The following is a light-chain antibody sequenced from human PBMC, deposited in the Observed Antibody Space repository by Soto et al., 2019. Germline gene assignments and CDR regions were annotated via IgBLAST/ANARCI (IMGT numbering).Light chain of an antibody. J-gene: IGKJ5*01. CDR1: QSISNC. Sequence: DIQMTQSPSSLSASVGDKVTITCRASQSISNCLIWYQQKPGKAPKFLIYGTSILQSGVPSRFSGSGSGTDFTLTISSLQPEDFATYYCQQNYSYPRTFGQGTRLDIK. CDR2: GTS. CDR3: QQNYSYPRT. V-gene: IGKV1-39*01.